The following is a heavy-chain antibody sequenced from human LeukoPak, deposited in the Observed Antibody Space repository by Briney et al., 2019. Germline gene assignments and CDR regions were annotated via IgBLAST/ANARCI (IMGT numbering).Heavy chain of an antibody. J-gene: IGHJ6*03. CDR1: GGSISSYY. CDR3: ARTAWFGELVYYYYMAV. V-gene: IGHV4-59*01. Sequence: PSETLSLTCTVSGGSISSYYWSWIRQPPGKGLEWIGYIYYSGSTNYNPSLKSRVTISVDTSKNQFSLKLSSVTAADTAVYYCARTAWFGELVYYYYMAVWGKGTTVTVSS. CDR2: IYYSGST. D-gene: IGHD3-10*01.